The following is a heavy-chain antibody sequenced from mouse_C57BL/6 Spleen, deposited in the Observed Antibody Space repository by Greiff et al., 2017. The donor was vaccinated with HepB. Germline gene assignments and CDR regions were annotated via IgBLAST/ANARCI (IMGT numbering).Heavy chain of an antibody. CDR1: GYAFSSSW. V-gene: IGHV1-82*01. CDR3: ARGGYGSSLFDY. CDR2: IYPGDGDT. D-gene: IGHD1-1*01. Sequence: VKVVESGPELVKPGASVKISCKASGYAFSSSWMNWVKQRPGKGLEWIGRIYPGDGDTNYNGKFKGKATLTADKSSSTAYMQLSSLTSEDSAVYFCARGGYGSSLFDYWGQGTTLTVSS. J-gene: IGHJ2*01.